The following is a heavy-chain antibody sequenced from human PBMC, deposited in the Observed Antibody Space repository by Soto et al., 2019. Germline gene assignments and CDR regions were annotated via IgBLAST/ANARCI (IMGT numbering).Heavy chain of an antibody. CDR1: GGSVTTY. Sequence: QVQLQESGPGLVKASETLSLTCPVSGGSVTTYWGWIRQPPGKGLEWIGYINYSATTKNNSSLKSRGNISVDTSQTPVLPNLRSGAAAGMAGFYCASSFCSDGVSCNSLDPWGPGILVIVSS. CDR2: INYSATT. D-gene: IGHD2-8*01. CDR3: ASSFCSDGVSCNSLDP. J-gene: IGHJ5*02. V-gene: IGHV4-59*02.